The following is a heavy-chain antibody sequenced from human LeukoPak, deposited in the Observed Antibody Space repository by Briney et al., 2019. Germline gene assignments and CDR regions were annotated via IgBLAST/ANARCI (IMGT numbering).Heavy chain of an antibody. V-gene: IGHV3-30*03. D-gene: IGHD3-3*01. Sequence: QPGRSLRLSCAASGFTFSSYGMHWVRQAPGKGLEWVAVISYDGSNKYYADSVKGRFTISRGNSKNTLYLQMNSLRAEDTAVYYCAAPNFWSGYYALGYWGQGTLVTVSS. CDR2: ISYDGSNK. J-gene: IGHJ4*02. CDR3: AAPNFWSGYYALGY. CDR1: GFTFSSYG.